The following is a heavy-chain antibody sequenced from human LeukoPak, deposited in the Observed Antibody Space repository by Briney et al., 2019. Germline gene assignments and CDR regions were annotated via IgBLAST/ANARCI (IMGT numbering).Heavy chain of an antibody. D-gene: IGHD3-3*01. J-gene: IGHJ5*02. CDR1: GGSISSYY. Sequence: PSETLSLTCTVSGGSISSYYWSWIRQPPGKGLEWIGYIYTSGSTNYNPSLKSRVTISVDTSKNQFSLKLSSVTAADTAVYYCARHLVGVAPFDPWGQGTLVTVSS. V-gene: IGHV4-4*09. CDR3: ARHLVGVAPFDP. CDR2: IYTSGST.